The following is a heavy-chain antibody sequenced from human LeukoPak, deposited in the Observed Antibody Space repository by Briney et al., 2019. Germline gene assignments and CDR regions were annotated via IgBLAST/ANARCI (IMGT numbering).Heavy chain of an antibody. V-gene: IGHV3-33*01. CDR1: GFTFSSYG. J-gene: IGHJ6*02. Sequence: GGSLRLSCAASGFTFSSYGMHWVRQAPGKGLEWVAVIWYDGSHKYHADSVKGRITVSRDDSKNTVYLQMNSLRAEDTAVYYCARDRIYDFIKNTDDYHYGMDVWGQGTTVTVSS. D-gene: IGHD3-3*01. CDR2: IWYDGSHK. CDR3: ARDRIYDFIKNTDDYHYGMDV.